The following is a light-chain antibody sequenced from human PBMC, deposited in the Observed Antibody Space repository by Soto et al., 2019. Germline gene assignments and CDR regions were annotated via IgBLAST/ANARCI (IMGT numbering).Light chain of an antibody. J-gene: IGKJ5*01. CDR2: YAS. V-gene: IGKV1-33*01. CDR3: QRYSHHIT. CDR1: QSISSY. Sequence: DIQLSYSPPSMSASVGDRVTITCRASQSISSYLNWYQQKLGKAPKLRIYYASNLETGVPSRFSGSGSGTDFTFTSFSLQPEDFATYYCQRYSHHITIGQGTRPEI.